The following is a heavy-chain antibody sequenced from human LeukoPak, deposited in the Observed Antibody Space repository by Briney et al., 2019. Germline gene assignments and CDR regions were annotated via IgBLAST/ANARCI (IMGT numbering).Heavy chain of an antibody. J-gene: IGHJ4*02. CDR3: ARDLSSGSPDY. V-gene: IGHV3-11*05. D-gene: IGHD1-26*01. CDR2: ISSSSSYT. Sequence: SGGSLRLSCVASGFTFSEYYMGWIRQAPGKGLEWVSYISSSSSYTNYADSVKGRFTISRDNAKNSLYLQMNSLRAEDTALYYCARDLSSGSPDYWGQGTLVTVSS. CDR1: GFTFSEYY.